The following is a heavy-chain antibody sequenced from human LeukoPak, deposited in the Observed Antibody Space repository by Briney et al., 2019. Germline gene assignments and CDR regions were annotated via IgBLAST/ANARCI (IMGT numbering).Heavy chain of an antibody. Sequence: ASVKVSCKTSGYTFTNFYLHWVRQAPGQGLEWMGIINCSGGTTNYAQKFQGRVSITRDTSTSAVYMDLSNLRSEDTAVYYCARGSSVWFDYWGQGTLVTVSS. CDR1: GYTFTNFY. CDR2: INCSGGTT. CDR3: ARGSSVWFDY. J-gene: IGHJ4*02. D-gene: IGHD6-19*01. V-gene: IGHV1-46*01.